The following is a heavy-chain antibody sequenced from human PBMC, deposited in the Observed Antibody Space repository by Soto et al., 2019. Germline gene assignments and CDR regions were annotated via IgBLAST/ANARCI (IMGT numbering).Heavy chain of an antibody. Sequence: KPSETLSLTCTVSGGSISSYYWSWIRQSPGKGLEWIGYIFYSGSTKYNPSLKSRVTISVDTSRIHFSLNLSSVTAADTAVYYCARDKGRYDSGMDVWGQGTTVTVSS. CDR2: IFYSGST. CDR1: GGSISSYY. D-gene: IGHD3-9*01. V-gene: IGHV4-59*01. CDR3: ARDKGRYDSGMDV. J-gene: IGHJ6*02.